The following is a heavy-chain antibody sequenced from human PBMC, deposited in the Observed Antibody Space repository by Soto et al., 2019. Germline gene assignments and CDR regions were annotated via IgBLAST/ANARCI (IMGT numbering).Heavy chain of an antibody. V-gene: IGHV4-30-4*01. J-gene: IGHJ4*02. Sequence: QVQLQESGPGLVKPSQTLSLTCTVSGGSISSGDYYWSWIRQFPGKGLEWIGYIYYRGRTYYNPVLKSRVTISVDTSKNQSSLKRSTVTAADTAVYYWAIGRDFCPVGGQGTLGTVSS. CDR2: IYYRGRT. CDR1: GGSISSGDYY. CDR3: AIGRDFCPV. D-gene: IGHD3-3*01.